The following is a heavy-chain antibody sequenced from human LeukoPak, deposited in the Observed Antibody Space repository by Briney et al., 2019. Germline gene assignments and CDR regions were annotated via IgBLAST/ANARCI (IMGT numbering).Heavy chain of an antibody. CDR3: ARSCGGDCYPDY. V-gene: IGHV3-21*01. CDR1: GFAFSSYS. Sequence: PGGSLRLSCAASGFAFSSYSMNWVRQAPGKGLEWVSSISSSSSYIYYADSVKGRFTISRDNAKNSLYLQMNSLRAEDTAVYYCARSCGGDCYPDYSGQGTLVTVSS. J-gene: IGHJ4*02. D-gene: IGHD2-21*02. CDR2: ISSSSSYI.